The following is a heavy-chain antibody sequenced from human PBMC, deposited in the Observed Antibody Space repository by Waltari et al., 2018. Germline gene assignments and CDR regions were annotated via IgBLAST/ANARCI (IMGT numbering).Heavy chain of an antibody. CDR1: GGSSFSAYY. V-gene: IGHV4-34*02. J-gene: IGHJ1*01. D-gene: IGHD3-10*01. CDR3: ARSAAIVVRGRYFQY. CDR2: INDRGRT. Sequence: QVQLQQWGAGLLKPSETLSLSCAVHGGSSFSAYYWNWARQVPGKGLEWIGEINDRGRTNYKPSLKSRVTISVDTSRNQFSLTLTSVTAADTALYYCARSAAIVVRGRYFQYWGQGTLVTVSS.